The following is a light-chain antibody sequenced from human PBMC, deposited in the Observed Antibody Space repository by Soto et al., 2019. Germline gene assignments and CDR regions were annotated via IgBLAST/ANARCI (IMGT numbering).Light chain of an antibody. CDR1: SSNIDNNY. J-gene: IGLJ2*01. CDR2: DTI. V-gene: IGLV1-51*01. Sequence: QSVLTQPPSVSAAPGQKVTISCSGSSSNIDNNYVSWYQQLPGTAPKLLIYDTIRRPSGIPDRFSGSKSGTSATLDITGLQTGDEADYYCGMWDSSLRLVVFGGGTKLTVL. CDR3: GMWDSSLRLVV.